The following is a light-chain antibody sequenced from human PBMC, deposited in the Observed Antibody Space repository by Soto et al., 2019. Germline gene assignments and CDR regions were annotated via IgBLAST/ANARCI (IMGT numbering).Light chain of an antibody. J-gene: IGKJ4*01. CDR2: GAF. CDR3: QQYAKWPLT. Sequence: EVVMTQSPATLSVSPGAGLTLSCRASQSIHSLLAWYQQKPGQAPRLLIHGAFTRATGIPARFSGSGSGADYTLTISSLQSEDIAVDYCQQYAKWPLTFGGGTKVEIK. CDR1: QSIHSL. V-gene: IGKV3-15*01.